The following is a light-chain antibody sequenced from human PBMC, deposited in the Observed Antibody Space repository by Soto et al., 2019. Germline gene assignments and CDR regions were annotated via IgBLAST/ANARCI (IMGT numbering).Light chain of an antibody. CDR3: LLYYGGGWV. CDR2: SIN. J-gene: IGLJ3*02. V-gene: IGLV7-43*01. CDR1: TGAVTSGYY. Sequence: QAVVTQEPSLTVSPGGTVTLTCASSTGAVTSGYYPNWFQQKPGQAPRALIYSINNKHSWTPARFSGSLLGGKAALTLSGGQAEDEAEYYCLLYYGGGWVFGGGTQLTVL.